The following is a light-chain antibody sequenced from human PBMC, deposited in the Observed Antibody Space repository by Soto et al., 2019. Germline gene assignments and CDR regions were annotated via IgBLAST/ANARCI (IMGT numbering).Light chain of an antibody. J-gene: IGLJ3*02. CDR3: ATWDDSLSGWV. CDR1: SSNIGSNY. Sequence: QTVVTQPPSASGTPGRRVTISCSGSSSNIGSNYVYWYQQLPGTAPKLLIYRNNQRPSGVPDRFSGSKSGTSASLAISGLRSEDEADYYCATWDDSLSGWVFGGGTQLTVL. CDR2: RNN. V-gene: IGLV1-47*01.